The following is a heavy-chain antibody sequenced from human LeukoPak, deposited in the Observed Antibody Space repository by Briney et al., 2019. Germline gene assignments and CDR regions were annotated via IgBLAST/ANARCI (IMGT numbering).Heavy chain of an antibody. D-gene: IGHD3-10*01. CDR3: ARDLGRITMVRGVLGDAFDI. CDR1: GYPFTGYY. V-gene: IGHV1-2*02. Sequence: ASVKVSCKASGYPFTGYYINWVRQAPGQGLEWMGWINPNSGDTDYAQKFQGRVTMTRDTSISTAYMELSRLRSDDTAVYYCARDLGRITMVRGVLGDAFDIWGQGTMVTVSS. J-gene: IGHJ3*02. CDR2: INPNSGDT.